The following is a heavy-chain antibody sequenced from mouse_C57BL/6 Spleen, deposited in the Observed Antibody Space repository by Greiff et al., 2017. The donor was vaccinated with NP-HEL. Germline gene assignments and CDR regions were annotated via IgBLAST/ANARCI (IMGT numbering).Heavy chain of an antibody. CDR1: GYTFTDYN. D-gene: IGHD2-3*01. Sequence: VHVKQSGPELVKPGASVKIPCKASGYTFTDYNMDWVKQSHGKSLEWIGDINPNNGGTIYNQKFKGKATLTVDKSSSTAYMELRSLTSEDTAVYYCARMKYDGYSYYAMDYWGQGTSVTVSS. CDR3: ARMKYDGYSYYAMDY. CDR2: INPNNGGT. J-gene: IGHJ4*01. V-gene: IGHV1-18*01.